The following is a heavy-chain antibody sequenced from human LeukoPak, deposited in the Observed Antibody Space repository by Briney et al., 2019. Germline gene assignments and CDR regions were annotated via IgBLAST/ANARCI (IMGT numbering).Heavy chain of an antibody. CDR1: GYTFTSYA. J-gene: IGHJ3*02. Sequence: GASVKVSCKASGYTFTSYAMHWVRQAPGQRLEWMGWINAGNGNTKYSQKFQGRVTITADESTSTAYMELSSLRSEDTAVYYCASYYYYDSSGPWTCAFDIWGQGTMVTVSS. CDR3: ASYYYYDSSGPWTCAFDI. D-gene: IGHD3-22*01. V-gene: IGHV1-3*01. CDR2: INAGNGNT.